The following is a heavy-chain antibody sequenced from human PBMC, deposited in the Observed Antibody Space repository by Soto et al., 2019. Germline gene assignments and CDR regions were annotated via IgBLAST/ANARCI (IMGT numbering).Heavy chain of an antibody. CDR2: ISYDGSNK. CDR1: GFTFSSYA. V-gene: IGHV3-30-3*01. Sequence: ESGGGVVQPGTSLRLSCAASGFTFSSYAMHWVRQAPGKGLEWVAVISYDGSNKYYADSVKGRFTISRDNSKNTLYLQMNRLRAEDTAVYYCARDGGDYVGIDYWGQGTLVTVSS. CDR3: ARDGGDYVGIDY. D-gene: IGHD4-17*01. J-gene: IGHJ4*02.